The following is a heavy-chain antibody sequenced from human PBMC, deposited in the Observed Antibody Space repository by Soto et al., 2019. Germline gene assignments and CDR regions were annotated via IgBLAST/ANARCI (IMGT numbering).Heavy chain of an antibody. D-gene: IGHD2-2*01. CDR3: ARDTKREINWFDP. CDR1: GGSFSGYY. V-gene: IGHV4-34*01. Sequence: SETLSLTCAVYGGSFSGYYWSWIRQPPGKGLEWIGEINHSGSTNYNPSLKSRVTISVDTSKNQFSLKLSSVTAADTAVYYCARDTKREINWFDPWGQGTLVPVSS. CDR2: INHSGST. J-gene: IGHJ5*02.